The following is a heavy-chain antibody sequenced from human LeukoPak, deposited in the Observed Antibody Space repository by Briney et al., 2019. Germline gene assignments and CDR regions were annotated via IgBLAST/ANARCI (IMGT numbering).Heavy chain of an antibody. Sequence: ASVKVSCKASGYTFTSYDINWVRQATGQGLEWMGWMNHNSGNTGYAQKFQGRVTMARNTSISTAYMELSSLRSEDTAVYYCARGAYSSSWYLFDPWGQGTLVTVSS. CDR1: GYTFTSYD. CDR3: ARGAYSSSWYLFDP. V-gene: IGHV1-8*01. J-gene: IGHJ5*02. CDR2: MNHNSGNT. D-gene: IGHD6-13*01.